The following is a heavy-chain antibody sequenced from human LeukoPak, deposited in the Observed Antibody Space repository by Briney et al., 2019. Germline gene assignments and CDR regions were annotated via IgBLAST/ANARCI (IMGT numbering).Heavy chain of an antibody. Sequence: SETLSLTCAVYGGSFSGYYWSWIRQPPGKGLEWIGRIYTSGSTNYNPSLKSRVTISVDTSKNQFSLKLSSVTAADTAVYYCARLEAVAGTRIFDYWGQGTLVTVSS. V-gene: IGHV4-59*10. CDR1: GGSFSGYY. D-gene: IGHD6-19*01. CDR2: IYTSGST. J-gene: IGHJ4*02. CDR3: ARLEAVAGTRIFDY.